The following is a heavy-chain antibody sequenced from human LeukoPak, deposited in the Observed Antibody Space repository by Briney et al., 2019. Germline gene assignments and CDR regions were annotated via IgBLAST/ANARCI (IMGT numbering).Heavy chain of an antibody. J-gene: IGHJ4*02. CDR2: IYYSGST. V-gene: IGHV4-39*07. D-gene: IGHD6-13*01. Sequence: SETLSLTCTVSGGSISSSSYYWGWIRQPPGKGLEWIGSIYYSGSTYYNPSLKSRVTISVDTSKNQFSLKLSSVTAADTAVYYCARVEGGAYTRQGSSSWFSLSRKKYYFDYWGQGTLVTASS. CDR1: GGSISSSSYY. CDR3: ARVEGGAYTRQGSSSWFSLSRKKYYFDY.